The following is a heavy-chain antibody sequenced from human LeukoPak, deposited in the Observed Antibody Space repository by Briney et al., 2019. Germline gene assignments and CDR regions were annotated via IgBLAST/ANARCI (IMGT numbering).Heavy chain of an antibody. CDR2: FYISGST. D-gene: IGHD4-11*01. J-gene: IGHJ4*02. V-gene: IGHV4-4*07. CDR3: ARDFLLQSEGLFDY. Sequence: SETLSLTCTVSGGSVSSYYWSWIRQPAGKGLEWIGRFYISGSTNYNPSLKSRVTMSVDTSKNQFSLRLNSVTAADTAVYYCARDFLLQSEGLFDYWGQGTLVTVSS. CDR1: GGSVSSYY.